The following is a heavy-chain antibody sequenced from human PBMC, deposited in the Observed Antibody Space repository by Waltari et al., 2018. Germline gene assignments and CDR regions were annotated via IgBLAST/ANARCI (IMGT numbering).Heavy chain of an antibody. Sequence: QVQLVQSGAEVKKPGASVKVSCKASGYTFTGYFMHWVRQGPGQGPEWMGWIKPKSGATNYAQKFKGRVTMTRDTSISTAYMELNRLRSDDTAVYYCARDVSAWYFSLWGRGTLVTVSS. CDR3: ARDVSAWYFSL. CDR1: GYTFTGYF. V-gene: IGHV1-2*02. CDR2: IKPKSGAT. J-gene: IGHJ2*01.